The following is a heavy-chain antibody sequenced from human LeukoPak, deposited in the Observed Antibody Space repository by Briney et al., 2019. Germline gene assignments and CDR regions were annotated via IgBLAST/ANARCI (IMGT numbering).Heavy chain of an antibody. CDR3: TTGRITIFGVADALDYYYGMDV. CDR1: GFTFSNAW. D-gene: IGHD3-3*01. CDR2: IKSKTDGGTT. Sequence: GGSLRLSCAASGFTFSNAWMSWVRQAPGKGLEWVGRIKSKTDGGTTDYAAPVKGRFTISRDDSKNTLYLQMNSLKTEDTAVYYCTTGRITIFGVADALDYYYGMDVWGQGTTVTVSS. V-gene: IGHV3-15*01. J-gene: IGHJ6*02.